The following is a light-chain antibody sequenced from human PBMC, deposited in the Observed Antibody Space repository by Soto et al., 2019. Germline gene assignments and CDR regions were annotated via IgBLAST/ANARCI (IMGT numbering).Light chain of an antibody. CDR2: TAS. J-gene: IGKJ4*01. CDR3: MKDFSFPLT. V-gene: IGKV1-12*01. Sequence: DIQMTQSPSSLSASVGDRVTLTCRASQDIAGYLAWYQHKPGKAPKLLIYTASSLQNGVPPRFSGSGSDTVFTLTIDSLQPEEFATYYCMKDFSFPLTVGGGNKVDIK. CDR1: QDIAGY.